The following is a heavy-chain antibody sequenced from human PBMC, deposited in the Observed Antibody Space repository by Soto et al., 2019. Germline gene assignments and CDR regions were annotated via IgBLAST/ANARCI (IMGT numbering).Heavy chain of an antibody. CDR3: AHSDLDWNFDY. J-gene: IGHJ4*02. V-gene: IGHV2-5*02. D-gene: IGHD1-1*01. CDR1: GFSLSTSGVG. Sequence: SGPTLVNPTQTLTLTCTFSGFSLSTSGVGGGWIRQPPGKALEWLALIYCDDEKRYNPSLKSRLTISKDTSKNQVFLTMTNMDPVDTATYYCAHSDLDWNFDYWGQGTLVTVSS. CDR2: IYCDDEK.